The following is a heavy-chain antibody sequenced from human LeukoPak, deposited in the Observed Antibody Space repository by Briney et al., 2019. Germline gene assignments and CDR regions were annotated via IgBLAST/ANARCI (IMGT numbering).Heavy chain of an antibody. J-gene: IGHJ4*02. CDR3: ARAAEYGSGSYYRPYFDY. D-gene: IGHD3-10*01. Sequence: GGSLRLSCAASGFTFSSYWMHWVRQAPGKGLVWVSPINSDGSSTSYADSVKGRFTISRDNAKNTLYLQMNSLRAEDTAVYYCARAAEYGSGSYYRPYFDYWGQGTLVTVSS. CDR1: GFTFSSYW. V-gene: IGHV3-74*01. CDR2: INSDGSST.